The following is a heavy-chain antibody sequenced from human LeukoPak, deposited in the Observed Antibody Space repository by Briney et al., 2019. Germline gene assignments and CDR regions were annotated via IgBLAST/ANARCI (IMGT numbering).Heavy chain of an antibody. D-gene: IGHD2-15*01. J-gene: IGHJ4*02. CDR1: GYTFTSYD. V-gene: IGHV1-8*01. Sequence: ASVKVSCKASGYTFTSYDINWVRQATGQGLEWMGWMNPNTGDTASAQKFQARLTITRNTSISTAYMDLSSLRSEDTAVYYCARAGKGYLDWGQGTLVTVSS. CDR3: ARAGKGYLD. CDR2: MNPNTGDT.